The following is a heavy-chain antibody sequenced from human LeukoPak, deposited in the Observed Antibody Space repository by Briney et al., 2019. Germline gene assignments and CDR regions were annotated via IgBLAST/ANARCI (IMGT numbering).Heavy chain of an antibody. V-gene: IGHV3-64*01. CDR1: GFSFSSYA. D-gene: IGHD5-18*01. J-gene: IGHJ4*02. CDR3: ARVLPGYSFGWGPKDY. CDR2: ITANGGST. Sequence: GGSLTLSCAASGFSFSSYAMHWVRQAPGKGLEYVSAITANGGSTDYANSVKGRFTISRDNSKNTLYLQMGSLRAEDMAVYYCARVLPGYSFGWGPKDYWGQGTLVTVPS.